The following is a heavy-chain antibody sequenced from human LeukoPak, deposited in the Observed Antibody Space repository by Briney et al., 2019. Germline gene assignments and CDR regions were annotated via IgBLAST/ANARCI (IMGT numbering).Heavy chain of an antibody. J-gene: IGHJ5*02. D-gene: IGHD3-10*01. CDR2: IDNAGSIT. CDR3: TRGRGSYGWFDP. Sequence: GGSLRLSCAASGFTFSNYWIHWVRQAPGKGLVWVSRIDNAGSITTYADSVKGRFTISRDTAMNTLYLQMNSLRVEDTADYYCTRGRGSYGWFDPWGQGTQVTVSS. CDR1: GFTFSNYW. V-gene: IGHV3-74*03.